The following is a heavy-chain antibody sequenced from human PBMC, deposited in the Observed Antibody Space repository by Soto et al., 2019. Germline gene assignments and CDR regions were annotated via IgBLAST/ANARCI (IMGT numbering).Heavy chain of an antibody. CDR2: ITPMFGTA. J-gene: IGHJ2*01. CDR3: AQTLGSAVAGPGRFDL. Sequence: QVQLVQSGAEVKKPGSSVKVSCKAPGGTFSRYAISWVRQAPGQGLEWMGGITPMFGTANYAQKFQGRVTITADESTSTVHMELRRLRSEDTAVYYCAQTLGSAVAGPGRFDLWGRGTLVIVSS. V-gene: IGHV1-69*12. D-gene: IGHD6-19*01. CDR1: GGTFSRYA.